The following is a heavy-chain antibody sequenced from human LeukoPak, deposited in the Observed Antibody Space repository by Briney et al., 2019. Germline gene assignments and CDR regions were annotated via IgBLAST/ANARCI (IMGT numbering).Heavy chain of an antibody. CDR3: ATETTVVTPS. CDR2: INPSGGST. V-gene: IGHV1-46*01. CDR1: GYTFTSYY. Sequence: ASVKVSCKASGYTFTSYYMHWVRQAPGQGLEWMGIINPSGGSTSYAQKFQGRVTMTEDTSTDTAYMELSSLRSEDTAVYYCATETTVVTPSWGQGTLVTVSS. D-gene: IGHD4-23*01. J-gene: IGHJ4*02.